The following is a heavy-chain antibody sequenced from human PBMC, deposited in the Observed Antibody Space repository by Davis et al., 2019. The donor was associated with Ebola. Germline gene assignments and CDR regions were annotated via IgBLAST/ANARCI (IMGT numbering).Heavy chain of an antibody. V-gene: IGHV4-34*01. Sequence: SETLSLTCAVYGGSFSGYYWSWIRQPPGKGLEWIGEINHSGSTNYNPSLKSRVTISVDTSKNQFSLKLSSVTAADTAVYYCAREKGWGYCSSTSCPPTLWFDPWGQGTLVTVSS. D-gene: IGHD2-2*01. CDR2: INHSGST. CDR3: AREKGWGYCSSTSCPPTLWFDP. CDR1: GGSFSGYY. J-gene: IGHJ5*02.